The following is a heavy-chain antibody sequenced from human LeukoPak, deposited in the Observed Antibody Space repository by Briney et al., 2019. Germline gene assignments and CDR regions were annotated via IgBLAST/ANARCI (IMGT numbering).Heavy chain of an antibody. J-gene: IGHJ4*02. CDR3: ARDWAVTTVTSDY. CDR2: INPNSGGT. CDR1: GYTFTGYY. D-gene: IGHD4-11*01. Sequence: ASVKVSCKASGYTFTGYYMHWVRQAPGQGLEWMEWINPNSGGTNYAQKFQGRVTMTRDTSISTAYMELSRLRSDDTAVYYCARDWAVTTVTSDYWGQGTLVTVSS. V-gene: IGHV1-2*02.